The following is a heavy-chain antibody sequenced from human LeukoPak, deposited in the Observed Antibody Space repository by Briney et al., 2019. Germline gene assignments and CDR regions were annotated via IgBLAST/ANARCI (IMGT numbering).Heavy chain of an antibody. CDR2: IYYSGST. Sequence: SQTLSLACTVSGASINSGSYYWSWIGQPPGKGLEWIGYIYYSGSTNYNPSLKSRVTISVDTSKNQFSLKLSSVTAADTAVYYCARGDIGTSFDYWGQGTLVTVSS. J-gene: IGHJ4*02. V-gene: IGHV4-61*01. CDR1: GASINSGSYY. D-gene: IGHD2-2*01. CDR3: ARGDIGTSFDY.